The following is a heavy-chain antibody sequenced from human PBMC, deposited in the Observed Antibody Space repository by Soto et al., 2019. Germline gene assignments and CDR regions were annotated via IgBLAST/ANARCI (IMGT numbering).Heavy chain of an antibody. J-gene: IGHJ2*01. CDR2: IYYSGST. CDR3: ASGTYYYDSEPYWYFDL. D-gene: IGHD3-22*01. CDR1: GGSISSYY. Sequence: QVQLQESGPGLVKPSETLSLTCTVSGGSISSYYWSWIRQPPGKGLEWIGYIYYSGSTNYNPSLKSRVTISVDTSKNQFSLKLSSVTAADTAVYYCASGTYYYDSEPYWYFDLWGRGTLVTVSS. V-gene: IGHV4-59*01.